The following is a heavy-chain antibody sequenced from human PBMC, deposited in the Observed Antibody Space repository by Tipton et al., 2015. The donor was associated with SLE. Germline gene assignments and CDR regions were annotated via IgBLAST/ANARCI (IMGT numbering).Heavy chain of an antibody. CDR2: INNAGSYT. CDR3: ARVSKSDSVFDY. Sequence: SLRLSCAASGFTFSSYWMHWVRQGPGKGLVWVSSINNAGSYTNYADSVKGRFTISRDNAKKSLYLQMNSLRAEDTAVYYCARVSKSDSVFDYWGQGTLVTVSS. CDR1: GFTFSSYW. V-gene: IGHV3-74*01. J-gene: IGHJ4*02.